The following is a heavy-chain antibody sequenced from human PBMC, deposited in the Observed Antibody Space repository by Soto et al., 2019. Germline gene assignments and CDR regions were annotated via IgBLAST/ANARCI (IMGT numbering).Heavy chain of an antibody. CDR2: INYSGST. D-gene: IGHD3-22*01. Sequence: QVQLQESGPGLVKPSQTLSLTCTVSGGSIGSGSYYWSWIRQHPEKGLEWIGYINYSGSTFYIPSLKSRVTTSIDTSTNQFSLKLSSVTAADTAVYYCARAGYDRDGGGYYYFDYWGQGTLVTVSS. CDR3: ARAGYDRDGGGYYYFDY. J-gene: IGHJ4*02. CDR1: GGSIGSGSYY. V-gene: IGHV4-31*03.